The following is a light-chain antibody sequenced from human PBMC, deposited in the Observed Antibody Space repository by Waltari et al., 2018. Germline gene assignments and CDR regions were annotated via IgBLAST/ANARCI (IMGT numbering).Light chain of an antibody. J-gene: IGKJ2*01. V-gene: IGKV1-33*01. CDR1: QYLTTC. CDR2: DVS. Sequence: DIQMTQSPSSLSASVGHSVTITCQASQYLTTCISWFQQKPGKATQLLIYDVSNLEAGVVARFSGSGSGTQCSLTIRSLQPEDTATYYCQQCHSLPYTFGQGTKLQIK. CDR3: QQCHSLPYT.